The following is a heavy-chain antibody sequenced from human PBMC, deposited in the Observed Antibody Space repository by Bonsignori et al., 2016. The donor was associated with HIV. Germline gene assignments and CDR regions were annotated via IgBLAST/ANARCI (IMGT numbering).Heavy chain of an antibody. V-gene: IGHV3-11*01. CDR3: ARDMWGIQFFDY. D-gene: IGHD3-16*01. J-gene: IGHJ4*02. CDR2: ISTSGGAI. CDR1: GFNFSDYY. Sequence: GESLKISCIASGFNFSDYYMSWIRQAPGMGLELVSYISTSGGAISYADSVKGRFTISRDNAKNSLHLQMNSLRAEDTAVYYCARDMWGIQFFDYWGQGSLVTVSS.